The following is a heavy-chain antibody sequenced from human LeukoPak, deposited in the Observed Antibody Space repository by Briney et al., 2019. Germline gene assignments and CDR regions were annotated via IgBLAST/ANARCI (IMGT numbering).Heavy chain of an antibody. CDR3: AKDLQHCSGGSCYLGSPPNWFDP. D-gene: IGHD2-15*01. CDR2: ISSSGSTI. V-gene: IGHV3-11*01. CDR1: GFTFSDYY. J-gene: IGHJ5*02. Sequence: GGSLRLSCAASGFTFSDYYMSWIRQAPGKGLEWVSYISSSGSTIYYADSVKGRFTISRDNAKNSLYLQMNSLRAEDTAVYYCAKDLQHCSGGSCYLGSPPNWFDPWGQGTLVTVSS.